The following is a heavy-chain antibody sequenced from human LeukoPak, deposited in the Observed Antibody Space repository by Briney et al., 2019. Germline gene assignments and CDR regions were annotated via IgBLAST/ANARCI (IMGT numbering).Heavy chain of an antibody. D-gene: IGHD3-22*01. V-gene: IGHV3-21*01. CDR3: ARGDSSGYVRYFDY. CDR2: ISSSSSYI. CDR1: GFTFSSYS. J-gene: IGHJ4*02. Sequence: GGSLRLSCAASGFTFSSYSMNWVRQARAKGLEWVSSISSSSSYIYYADSVKGRFTISRDNAKNSLYLQMNSLRAEDTAVYYCARGDSSGYVRYFDYWGQGTLVTVSS.